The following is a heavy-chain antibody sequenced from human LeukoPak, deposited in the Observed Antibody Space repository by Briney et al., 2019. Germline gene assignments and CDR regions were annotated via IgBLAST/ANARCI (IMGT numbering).Heavy chain of an antibody. CDR3: AEGGGDEYYFDY. D-gene: IGHD3-16*01. CDR1: GFTFSSYG. Sequence: GGSLRLSCAASGFTFSSYGMHWVRQAPGKGLEWVAVISYDGSNKYYADSVKGRFTISRDNSKNTLYLQMNSLRAEDTAVYYCAEGGGDEYYFDYWGQGTLVTVSS. V-gene: IGHV3-30*18. CDR2: ISYDGSNK. J-gene: IGHJ4*02.